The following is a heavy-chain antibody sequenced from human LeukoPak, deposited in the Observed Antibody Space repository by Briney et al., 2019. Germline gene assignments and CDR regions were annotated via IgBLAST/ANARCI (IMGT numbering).Heavy chain of an antibody. J-gene: IGHJ4*02. V-gene: IGHV4-39*07. CDR3: ARLGRRSTNTRRITYSKPPGPYYFDY. Sequence: PSETLSLTCTVSGDSITSSDYYWGWIRQPPGKGLEWIGTIYYSGNTYYNPSLKSRVTISVDTSKNQFSLKLSSVTAADTAVYYCARLGRRSTNTRRITYSKPPGPYYFDYWGQGTLVTVSS. CDR1: GDSITSSDYY. D-gene: IGHD6-13*01. CDR2: IYYSGNT.